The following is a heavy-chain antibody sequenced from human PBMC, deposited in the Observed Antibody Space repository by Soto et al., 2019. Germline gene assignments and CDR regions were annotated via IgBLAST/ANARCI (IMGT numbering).Heavy chain of an antibody. CDR1: VFTLSSDA. J-gene: IGHJ4*02. CDR2: ISSSSTTI. D-gene: IGHD1-1*01. CDR3: ATTNGYFNY. V-gene: IGHV3-48*04. Sequence: VRSLRLSCSASVFTLSSDAMHLVRQTPGKGLEWLSYISSSSTTIYYADSVKGRFTVSRDNGMNSLYLQMDRLRAQDTAVYYCATTNGYFNYWGQRTLDSVSS.